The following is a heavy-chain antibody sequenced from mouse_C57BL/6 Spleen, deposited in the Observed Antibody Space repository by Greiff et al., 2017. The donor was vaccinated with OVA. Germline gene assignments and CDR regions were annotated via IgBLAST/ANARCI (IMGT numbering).Heavy chain of an antibody. Sequence: VQLQQSGAELVKPGASVKLSCKASGYTFTSYWMHWVKQRPGQGLEWIGMIHPNSGSTNYNEKFKSKATLTVDKSSSTAYMQLSSLTSEDSAVYYCASPSIYYGNPAWFAYWGQGTLVTVSA. J-gene: IGHJ3*01. CDR3: ASPSIYYGNPAWFAY. D-gene: IGHD2-1*01. V-gene: IGHV1-64*01. CDR2: IHPNSGST. CDR1: GYTFTSYW.